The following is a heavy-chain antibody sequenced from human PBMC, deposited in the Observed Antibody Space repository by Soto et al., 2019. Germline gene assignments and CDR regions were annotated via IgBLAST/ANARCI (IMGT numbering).Heavy chain of an antibody. CDR2: INHSGST. J-gene: IGHJ2*01. Sequence: QVRLQQWGAGLLKPSETLPLTCAVYGGSFSDYYWSWIRQPPGKGLEWIGEINHSGSTNYNPSLKGRVTIPVDTSKNQFSLKLNSVTAADTAVYYCAREVPSRYFDLWGRGTPVTVSS. CDR3: AREVPSRYFDL. D-gene: IGHD3-10*01. CDR1: GGSFSDYY. V-gene: IGHV4-34*01.